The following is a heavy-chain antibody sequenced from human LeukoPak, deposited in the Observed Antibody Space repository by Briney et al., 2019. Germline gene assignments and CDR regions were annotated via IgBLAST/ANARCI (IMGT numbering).Heavy chain of an antibody. D-gene: IGHD2-2*01. J-gene: IGHJ3*02. V-gene: IGHV4-61*02. CDR2: IYTSGST. CDR1: GGSISSGSYY. Sequence: SQTLSLTCTVSGGSISSGSYYWSWIRQPAGKGLEWIGRIYTSGSTNYNPSLKSRVTISVDTSKNQFSLKLSSVTAADTAVYYCARDVAGYCSSTSCYAFDIWGQGTMVTVSS. CDR3: ARDVAGYCSSTSCYAFDI.